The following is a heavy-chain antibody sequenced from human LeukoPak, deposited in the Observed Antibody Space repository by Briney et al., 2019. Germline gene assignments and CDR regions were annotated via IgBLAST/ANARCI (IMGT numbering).Heavy chain of an antibody. J-gene: IGHJ6*02. Sequence: PGGSLRPSCAASGFTFSEHYMDWVRQAPGKGLERVGRSRNKAKRYTTEYAASVKGRFSISRDDSTNSLYLQMNSLKNEDTAVYYCARGPNSVYDYHYGMDVWGQGTTVTVSS. D-gene: IGHD5/OR15-5a*01. CDR1: GFTFSEHY. CDR3: ARGPNSVYDYHYGMDV. CDR2: SRNKAKRYTT. V-gene: IGHV3-72*01.